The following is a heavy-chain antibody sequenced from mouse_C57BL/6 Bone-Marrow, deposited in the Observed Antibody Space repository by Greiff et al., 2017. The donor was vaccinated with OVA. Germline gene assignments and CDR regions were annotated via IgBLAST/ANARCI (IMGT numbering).Heavy chain of an antibody. V-gene: IGHV1-61*01. CDR3: ARGLLSWFAY. J-gene: IGHJ3*01. CDR1: GYTFTSYW. Sequence: QVQLQQPGAELVRPGSSVKLSCKASGYTFTSYWMDWVKQRPGQGLEWIGNIYPSDSETHYNQKFKDKATLTVDKSSSTAYMQLSSLTSDDSAVYYWARGLLSWFAYWGQGTLVTVSA. D-gene: IGHD1-1*01. CDR2: IYPSDSET.